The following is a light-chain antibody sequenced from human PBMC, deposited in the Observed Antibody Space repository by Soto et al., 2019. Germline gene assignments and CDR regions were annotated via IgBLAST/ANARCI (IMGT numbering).Light chain of an antibody. CDR2: EVS. J-gene: IGLJ1*01. V-gene: IGLV2-14*01. Sequence: QSALPQPASVSWSPGQSITISCARTRSHVGIYNYVSWYQQHPGKAPKLMIYEVSDRPSGTSSRFSGSNTGNTTALTISGLQTEDEAEYYCSSYTSSSTLFGTGTKVTVL. CDR1: RSHVGIYNY. CDR3: SSYTSSSTL.